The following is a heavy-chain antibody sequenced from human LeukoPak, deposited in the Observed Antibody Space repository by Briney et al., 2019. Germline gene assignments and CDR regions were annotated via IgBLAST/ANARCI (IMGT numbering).Heavy chain of an antibody. J-gene: IGHJ5*01. CDR2: IKQDESEK. CDR3: ARPYSISWELDS. CDR1: GFNFGAYW. D-gene: IGHD6-13*01. Sequence: GGSLRLSCASSGFNFGAYWMSWVRQAPGKGLEWVATIKQDESEKYYVDSVKGRFTISRDNAKNSLYLQMNSLRAEDTAVYYCARPYSISWELDSWGQGALVTVSS. V-gene: IGHV3-7*01.